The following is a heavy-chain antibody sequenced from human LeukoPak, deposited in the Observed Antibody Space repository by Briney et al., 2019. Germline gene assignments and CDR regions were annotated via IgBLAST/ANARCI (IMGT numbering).Heavy chain of an antibody. CDR1: GGSISSGGYY. D-gene: IGHD6-6*01. CDR3: ARGFNGIAARPGGAFDI. CDR2: TYHSGST. J-gene: IGHJ3*02. V-gene: IGHV4-30-2*01. Sequence: SETLSLTCTVSGGSISSGGYYWSWIRQPPGKGLEWIGYTYHSGSTYYNPSLKSRVTISVDRSKNQFSLKLSSVTAADTAVYYCARGFNGIAARPGGAFDIWGQGAMVTVSS.